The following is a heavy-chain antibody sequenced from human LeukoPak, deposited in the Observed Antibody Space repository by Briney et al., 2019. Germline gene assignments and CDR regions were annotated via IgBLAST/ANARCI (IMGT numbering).Heavy chain of an antibody. V-gene: IGHV1-69*01. Sequence: ASVKVSCKASGGTFSSYAISWVRQAPGQGLEWMGGIIPIFGTANYAQKFQGRVTITADESTSTAYMELSSLRSEDTAVYYCARGGDSSSWYLGLLGYYYGMDVWGKGTTATVSS. J-gene: IGHJ6*04. CDR1: GGTFSSYA. CDR3: ARGGDSSSWYLGLLGYYYGMDV. D-gene: IGHD6-13*01. CDR2: IIPIFGTA.